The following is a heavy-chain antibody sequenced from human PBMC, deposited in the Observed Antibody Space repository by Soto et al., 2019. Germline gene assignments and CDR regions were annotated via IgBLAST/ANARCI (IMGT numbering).Heavy chain of an antibody. CDR2: IISHLGIT. J-gene: IGHJ1*01. V-gene: IGHV1-69*01. CDR3: ARDPRSITGATSSEDFQH. D-gene: IGHD1-20*01. CDR1: GGTFSGDA. Sequence: QAQLMQSGAEVKKPGYSVKVSCKASGGTFSGDAINWVRQAPGQGLAWMGGIISHLGITDYGQKCQGRITIDADESTGTTYMDLRGLRYEDTAVYYCARDPRSITGATSSEDFQHWGQGTLVSVSS.